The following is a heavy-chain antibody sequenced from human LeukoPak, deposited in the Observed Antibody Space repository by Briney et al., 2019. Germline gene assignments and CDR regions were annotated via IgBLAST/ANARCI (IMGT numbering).Heavy chain of an antibody. CDR3: ARDSWELPNWFDP. J-gene: IGHJ5*02. CDR2: ISSNGGST. V-gene: IGHV3-64*01. CDR1: GFTFSSYA. Sequence: PGGSLRLSCAASGFTFSSYAMHWVRQAPGKGLEYVSAISSNGGSTYYANSVKGRFTTSRDNSKNTLYLQMGSLRAEDMAVYYCARDSWELPNWFDPWGQGTLVTVSS. D-gene: IGHD1-26*01.